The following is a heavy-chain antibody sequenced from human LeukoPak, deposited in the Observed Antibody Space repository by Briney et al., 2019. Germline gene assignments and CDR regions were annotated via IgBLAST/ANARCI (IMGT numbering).Heavy chain of an antibody. CDR3: ARHDAGIAARPFDN. Sequence: SETLSLTYTVSGAFISTYYWSWIRRPPGKGLECIAYIHASGPTNYNPSLKSRITISVDTSKNQFSLKLSSVPAADTAVYYCARHDAGIAARPFDNWGQGTLVTVSS. D-gene: IGHD6-6*01. CDR1: GAFISTYY. V-gene: IGHV4-4*09. J-gene: IGHJ4*02. CDR2: IHASGPT.